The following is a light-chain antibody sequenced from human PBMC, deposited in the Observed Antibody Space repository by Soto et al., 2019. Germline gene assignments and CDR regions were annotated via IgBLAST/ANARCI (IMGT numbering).Light chain of an antibody. J-gene: IGLJ1*01. CDR3: SSYTSSSTPLCV. CDR2: DVS. Sequence: QSELTRPASVSGSPGQSLTISCTGTSSEVGGYNYVSWYQQHPGKAPKLMIYDVSNRPSGVSNRFSGSKSGNTASLTISGLQAEDEADYYCSSYTSSSTPLCVFGTGTKVTVL. CDR1: SSEVGGYNY. V-gene: IGLV2-14*01.